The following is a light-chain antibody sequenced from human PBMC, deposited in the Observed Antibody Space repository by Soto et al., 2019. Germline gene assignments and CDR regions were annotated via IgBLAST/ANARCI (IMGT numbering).Light chain of an antibody. Sequence: QSALTQPASVSGSPGQSITISCTGTSSDVAGYNYVSWYRQYPGKVPKLVIYEVNNRPSGVSYRFSGSKSGNTASLTISGLQAEDEADYYCSSYTGINTQVFGGGTQLTVL. J-gene: IGLJ3*02. V-gene: IGLV2-14*01. CDR3: SSYTGINTQV. CDR1: SSDVAGYNY. CDR2: EVN.